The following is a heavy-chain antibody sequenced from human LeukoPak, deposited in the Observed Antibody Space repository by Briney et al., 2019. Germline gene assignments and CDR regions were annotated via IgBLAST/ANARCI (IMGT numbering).Heavy chain of an antibody. D-gene: IGHD4-17*01. Sequence: GGSLRLSCAASGFTFSSYGMHWVRQAPGKGLEWVAVISYDGSNKYYADSVKGRFTISRDNSKNTVYLQMNSLRPDDTAVYYCAKEIRPNDYWGQGTLVTVSS. J-gene: IGHJ4*02. V-gene: IGHV3-30*18. CDR3: AKEIRPNDY. CDR2: ISYDGSNK. CDR1: GFTFSSYG.